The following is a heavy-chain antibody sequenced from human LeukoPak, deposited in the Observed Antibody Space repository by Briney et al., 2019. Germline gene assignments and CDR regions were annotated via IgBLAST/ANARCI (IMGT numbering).Heavy chain of an antibody. Sequence: GSSVKVSCKASGGTFSSYAISWVRQAPGQGLEWMGGIIPILGIANYAQKFQGRVTITADKSTSTAYMELSSLRSEDTAVYYCARAKYSSYGHYYYYYGMDVWDQGTTVTVSS. D-gene: IGHD6-19*01. CDR1: GGTFSSYA. CDR2: IIPILGIA. J-gene: IGHJ6*02. CDR3: ARAKYSSYGHYYYYYGMDV. V-gene: IGHV1-69*04.